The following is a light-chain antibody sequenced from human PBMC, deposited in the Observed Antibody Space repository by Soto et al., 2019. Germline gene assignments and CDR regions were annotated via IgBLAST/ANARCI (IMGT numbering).Light chain of an antibody. V-gene: IGKV1-39*01. CDR1: QSISSY. J-gene: IGKJ1*01. CDR3: QQNSRTPQT. CDR2: AAS. Sequence: DIQMTXXXXSLSASVRDRVTITCRASQSISSYLNWYQQKPGKAPNLLIYAASSLQSGVPSSFSGSGSGPDFTLTISSLQPEDFATYYCQQNSRTPQTFGQGTKVEI.